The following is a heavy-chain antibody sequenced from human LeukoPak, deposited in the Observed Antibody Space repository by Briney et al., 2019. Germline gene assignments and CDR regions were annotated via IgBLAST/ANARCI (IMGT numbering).Heavy chain of an antibody. J-gene: IGHJ4*02. V-gene: IGHV3-43*02. CDR3: AKEPMGIQSYFDY. CDR1: GFTFDDYA. D-gene: IGHD5-18*01. CDR2: ISGDGGST. Sequence: GGSLRLSCAASGFTFDDYAMQWVRQAPGKGLEWVSLISGDGGSTYYADSVKGRFTISRDNSKNSLYLKMNSLRTEDTALYYCAKEPMGIQSYFDYWGQGTLVTVSS.